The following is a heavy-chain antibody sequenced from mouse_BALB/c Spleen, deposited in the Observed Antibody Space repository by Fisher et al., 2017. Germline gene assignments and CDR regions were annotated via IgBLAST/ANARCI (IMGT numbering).Heavy chain of an antibody. CDR3: ARGAMDY. Sequence: KFKGKATITADTSSNTAYMQLSSLTSVDSAVYFCARGAMDYWGQGTSVTVSS. V-gene: IGHV1-80*01. J-gene: IGHJ4*01.